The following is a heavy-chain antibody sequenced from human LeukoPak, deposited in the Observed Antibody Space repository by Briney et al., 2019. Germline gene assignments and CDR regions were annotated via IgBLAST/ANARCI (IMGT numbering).Heavy chain of an antibody. CDR3: ATAYRYCSSTSCYNWSDAFDI. CDR1: GGSISSHY. CDR2: IYYGGST. J-gene: IGHJ3*02. V-gene: IGHV4-59*08. D-gene: IGHD2-2*02. Sequence: PSETLSLTCTVSGGSISSHYWSWIRQSPGKGLEWIGYIYYGGSTNYNPSLKSRVTISVDTSKHQFSLKLSSVTAADTAVYYCATAYRYCSSTSCYNWSDAFDIWGQGTMVTVSS.